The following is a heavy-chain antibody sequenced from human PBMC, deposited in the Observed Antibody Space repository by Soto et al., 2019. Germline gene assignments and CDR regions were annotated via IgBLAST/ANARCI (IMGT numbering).Heavy chain of an antibody. V-gene: IGHV4-39*01. CDR3: ARRGAVTASPFDP. CDR2: IYYSGST. D-gene: IGHD6-19*01. CDR1: GGSISDTNYY. Sequence: SETLSLTCTVSGGSISDTNYYWGGIRQPPGKGLEGIGTIYYSGSTYYNPSLKSRITMSVDRSRSQVSLKLNSVTAADTAVYYCARRGAVTASPFDPWGPATLVTVSS. J-gene: IGHJ5*02.